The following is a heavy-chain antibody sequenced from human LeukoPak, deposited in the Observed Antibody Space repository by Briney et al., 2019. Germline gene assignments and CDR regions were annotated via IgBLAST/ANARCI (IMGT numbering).Heavy chain of an antibody. Sequence: ASVTVSFKASGGTFSSYAISWVRQAPGQGLEWMGGIIPIFGTANYAQKFQGRVTITTDESTSTAYMELSSLRSEDTAVYYCARDPGTYSNQRGLGWFDPWGQGTLVTVSS. J-gene: IGHJ5*02. CDR2: IIPIFGTA. CDR1: GGTFSSYA. V-gene: IGHV1-69*05. D-gene: IGHD4-11*01. CDR3: ARDPGTYSNQRGLGWFDP.